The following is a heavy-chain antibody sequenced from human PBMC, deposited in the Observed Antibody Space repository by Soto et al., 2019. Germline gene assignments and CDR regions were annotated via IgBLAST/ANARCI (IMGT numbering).Heavy chain of an antibody. V-gene: IGHV3-23*01. J-gene: IGHJ4*02. CDR1: GFTFSSYA. D-gene: IGHD3-9*01. Sequence: EVQLLESGGGLVQPGGSLRLSCAASGFTFSSYAMSWVRQAPGKGLEWVSAISGSGGITYYADSVKGRFTISRDNSKNTLYLQMNSLRAEDTAVYYCAKKTGRYFDLLLYLDYWGQGTLFTVS. CDR2: ISGSGGIT. CDR3: AKKTGRYFDLLLYLDY.